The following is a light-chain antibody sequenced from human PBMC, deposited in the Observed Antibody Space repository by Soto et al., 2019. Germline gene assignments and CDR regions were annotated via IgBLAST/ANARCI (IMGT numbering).Light chain of an antibody. Sequence: DIQMTQSPSSLSASVGDRVTITCRASQSIVTYLNWYLQKPGKAPKLLIYDASTLQGGVPSRFSGAVSGTDFTLTISNLQPEDFATYFCQQSYSTPWTFGLGTKVDIK. J-gene: IGKJ1*01. CDR1: QSIVTY. CDR3: QQSYSTPWT. CDR2: DAS. V-gene: IGKV1-39*01.